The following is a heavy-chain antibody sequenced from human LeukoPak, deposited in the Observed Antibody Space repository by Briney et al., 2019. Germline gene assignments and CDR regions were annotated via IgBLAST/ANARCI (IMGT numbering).Heavy chain of an antibody. J-gene: IGHJ4*02. V-gene: IGHV4-31*03. Sequence: SQTLSLTCTVSGGSISSGGYYWSWIRQHPGKGLEWIGYIYYSGSTYYTPSLKRRVTISVDTSNNQFSLKLSSVTAADTAVYYCARGITVFGVVATTYFDYWGQGTLVTVSS. D-gene: IGHD3-3*01. CDR1: GGSISSGGYY. CDR2: IYYSGST. CDR3: ARGITVFGVVATTYFDY.